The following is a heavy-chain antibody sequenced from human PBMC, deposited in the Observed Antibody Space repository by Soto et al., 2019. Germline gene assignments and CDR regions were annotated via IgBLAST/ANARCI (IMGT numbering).Heavy chain of an antibody. CDR1: GFTFRSFA. J-gene: IGHJ4*02. Sequence: GGSLRLSCAASGFTFRSFAMSWVRQAPAKGLEWVSGISGSGGSTDYADSVKGRFTISRGNSKNTLYLQMNSLRAEDAAVYYCAKGADSDFWSGGVYFDYWGQGTLVTVSS. CDR2: ISGSGGST. V-gene: IGHV3-23*01. D-gene: IGHD3-3*01. CDR3: AKGADSDFWSGGVYFDY.